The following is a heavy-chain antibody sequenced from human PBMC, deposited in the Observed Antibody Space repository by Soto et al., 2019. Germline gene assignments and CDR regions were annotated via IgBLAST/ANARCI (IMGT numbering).Heavy chain of an antibody. D-gene: IGHD3-3*01. Sequence: LSXTCTVSCSSIRIGDYHWTGIRQSPVKGLEWIGFISKSWTAKYNPSLSTLVSISVDTSSNHFSLKLNFVSAAETAVYYCVRALGSRFMEWPRFDPWGQGKLVPVSS. CDR2: ISKSWTA. J-gene: IGHJ5*02. V-gene: IGHV4-30-4*01. CDR3: VRALGSRFMEWPRFDP. CDR1: CSSIRIGDYH.